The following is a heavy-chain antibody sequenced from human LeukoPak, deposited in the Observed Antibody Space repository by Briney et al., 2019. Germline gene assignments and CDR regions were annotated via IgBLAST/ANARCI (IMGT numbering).Heavy chain of an antibody. J-gene: IGHJ6*02. V-gene: IGHV3-21*06. CDR2: ITTSGTYI. CDR3: ARPFYYDSNGGEGMDV. D-gene: IGHD3-22*01. Sequence: GGSLRLSCAASGFTFTRFNMNWVRQAPGKGLELVSSITTSGTYIYYADSAKGRFTISRDYAKNSLYLQMNSLRAEDTAVYYCARPFYYDSNGGEGMDVWGQGTTVTVSS. CDR1: GFTFTRFN.